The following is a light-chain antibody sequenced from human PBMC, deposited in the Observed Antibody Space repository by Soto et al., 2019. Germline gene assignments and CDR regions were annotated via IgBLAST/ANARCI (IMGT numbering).Light chain of an antibody. CDR1: SSDVAGYDY. J-gene: IGLJ1*01. CDR2: EVS. V-gene: IGLV2-14*01. CDR3: SSYTSSSTYV. Sequence: QSALTQPDSVSGSPGQAITISCTGTSSDVAGYDYVSWYQQHPGKAPKLMISEVSNRPSGVSNRFSGSKSGNTASLTISGRQAEDEADYYCSSYTSSSTYVFGTGTKLTVL.